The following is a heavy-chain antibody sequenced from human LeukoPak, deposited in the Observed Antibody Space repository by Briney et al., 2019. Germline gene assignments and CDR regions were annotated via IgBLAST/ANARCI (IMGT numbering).Heavy chain of an antibody. Sequence: ASVKVSCKASGYTFTGYYMHWVRQAPGQGLEWMGWINPNSGGTNYAQKFQGRVTMTRDTSISTAYMELSRLRSDDTAVYYRARERVRGVRFDPWGQGTLVTVSS. J-gene: IGHJ5*02. V-gene: IGHV1-2*02. D-gene: IGHD3-10*01. CDR3: ARERVRGVRFDP. CDR2: INPNSGGT. CDR1: GYTFTGYY.